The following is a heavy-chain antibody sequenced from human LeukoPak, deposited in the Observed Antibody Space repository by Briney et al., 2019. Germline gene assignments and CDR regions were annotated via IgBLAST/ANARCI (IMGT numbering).Heavy chain of an antibody. CDR3: ARTNYDFWSGSIDY. Sequence: SETLSLTCTVSGGSISSGGYYWSWIRQHPGKGLEWIGYIYYSGSTYFNPSLKSRVTISVDTSKNQFSLKLSSVTAADTAVYYCARTNYDFWSGSIDYWGQGTLATVSS. J-gene: IGHJ4*02. V-gene: IGHV4-31*03. D-gene: IGHD3-3*01. CDR1: GGSISSGGYY. CDR2: IYYSGST.